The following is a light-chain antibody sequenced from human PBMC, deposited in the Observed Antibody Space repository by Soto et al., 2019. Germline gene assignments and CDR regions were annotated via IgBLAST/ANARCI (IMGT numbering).Light chain of an antibody. CDR2: KAS. Sequence: DIQVTQSPSTLSASVGDRVTITCRASQSISSWLAWYQQKPGKAPKLLIYKASSLESGVPSRFSGSGSGTEFTLTISSLQSEDFAVYYCQQYSNWPLTFGGGTKVDIK. V-gene: IGKV1-5*03. CDR3: QQYSNWPLT. J-gene: IGKJ4*01. CDR1: QSISSW.